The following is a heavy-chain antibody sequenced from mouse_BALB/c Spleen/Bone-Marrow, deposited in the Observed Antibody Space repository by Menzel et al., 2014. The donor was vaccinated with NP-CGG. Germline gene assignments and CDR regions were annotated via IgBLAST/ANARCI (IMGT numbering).Heavy chain of an antibody. CDR3: ARQREVRPFAY. CDR1: GFTFSSYA. Sequence: VQLKQSGGGLVKPGGSLKLSCAASGFTFSSYAMSWVRQTPEKRLEWVATISSGGSYTYYPDSVKGRFTISRDNAKNTRYLQMSSLRSEDTAMYYCARQREVRPFAYWGQGTLVTVSA. CDR2: ISSGGSYT. D-gene: IGHD2-14*01. J-gene: IGHJ3*01. V-gene: IGHV5-9-3*01.